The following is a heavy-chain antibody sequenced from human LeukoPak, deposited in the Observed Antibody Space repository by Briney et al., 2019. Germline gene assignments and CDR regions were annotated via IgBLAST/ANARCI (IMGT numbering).Heavy chain of an antibody. Sequence: GGSLRLSCAASGFTFSNYWMTWVRQAPWKGLEWVANIKEDGSDKYYVDSVKGRFTISRDNAKNSLYLQMNNLRAEDTAVYYCARDVGYFRFDYWGQGTLVTVSS. J-gene: IGHJ4*02. CDR3: ARDVGYFRFDY. CDR1: GFTFSNYW. V-gene: IGHV3-7*01. CDR2: IKEDGSDK. D-gene: IGHD5-18*01.